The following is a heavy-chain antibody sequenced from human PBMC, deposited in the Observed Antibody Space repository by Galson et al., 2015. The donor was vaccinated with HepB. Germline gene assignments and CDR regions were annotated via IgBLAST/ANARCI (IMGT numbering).Heavy chain of an antibody. D-gene: IGHD6-13*01. V-gene: IGHV1-3*01. Sequence: SVKVSCKASGYTFTSYAMHWVRQAPGQRLEWMGWINAGNGNTKYSQKFQGRVTITRDTSASTAYMELSSLRSEDTAVYYCARGRAQYSSSWYYWGQGTLVTVSS. CDR3: ARGRAQYSSSWYY. J-gene: IGHJ4*02. CDR2: INAGNGNT. CDR1: GYTFTSYA.